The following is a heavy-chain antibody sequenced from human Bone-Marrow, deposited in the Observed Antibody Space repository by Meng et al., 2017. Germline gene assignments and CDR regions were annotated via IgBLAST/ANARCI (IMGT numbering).Heavy chain of an antibody. CDR2: ISGSGNTI. CDR1: GFTFSAHY. V-gene: IGHV3-11*01. D-gene: IGHD1-26*01. Sequence: QVERVEAGGGLVKPGGSRSVSCPAFGFTFSAHYMSWIRQAPGKGLEWVSYISGSGNTIYYADSVKGRFTISRDNADNSLFLQMTSLRAEDTAVYYCARDSSGAYDYWGQGTLVTVSS. CDR3: ARDSSGAYDY. J-gene: IGHJ4*02.